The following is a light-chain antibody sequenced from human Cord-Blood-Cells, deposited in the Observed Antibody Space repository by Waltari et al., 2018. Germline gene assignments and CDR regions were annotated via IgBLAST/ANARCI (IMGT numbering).Light chain of an antibody. CDR2: EGS. J-gene: IGLJ3*02. Sequence: QSALTQPASVSGSPGQSNTISCTGNSSDVGGYNLVSWYQQHPGKAPKLMIYEGSKRPSGVSNLFSGSKSGNTAALTISGLQAEDEADYYCCSYAGSSTWVFGGGTKLTVL. V-gene: IGLV2-23*01. CDR3: CSYAGSSTWV. CDR1: SSDVGGYNL.